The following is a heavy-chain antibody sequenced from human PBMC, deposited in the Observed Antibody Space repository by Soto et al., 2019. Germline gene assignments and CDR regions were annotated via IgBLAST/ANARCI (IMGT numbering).Heavy chain of an antibody. Sequence: GTPAEVSCKASGGTFSSYASSWVRQAHGQGLEWMGGIIPIFGTANYAQKFQGRVTITADESTSTAYMELSSLRSEDTAVYYCARGHRRDGYNLLFYYWGQGTLVTGSS. D-gene: IGHD5-12*01. CDR1: GGTFSSYA. CDR3: ARGHRRDGYNLLFYY. J-gene: IGHJ4*02. V-gene: IGHV1-69*13. CDR2: IIPIFGTA.